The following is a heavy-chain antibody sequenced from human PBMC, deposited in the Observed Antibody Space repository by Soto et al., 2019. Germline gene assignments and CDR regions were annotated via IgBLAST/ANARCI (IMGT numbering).Heavy chain of an antibody. D-gene: IGHD1-1*01. CDR2: IRSKAYGGTT. V-gene: IGHV3-49*04. CDR1: GFTFGGYA. J-gene: IGHJ4*02. Sequence: GSLILSCAASGFTFGGYAMSWVRQAPGKGLEWVGFIRSKAYGGTTEYAASVKGRFTISRDDSKSIAYLQMNSLKTEDTAVYYCTRTGDTHFDYWGQGTLVTVSS. CDR3: TRTGDTHFDY.